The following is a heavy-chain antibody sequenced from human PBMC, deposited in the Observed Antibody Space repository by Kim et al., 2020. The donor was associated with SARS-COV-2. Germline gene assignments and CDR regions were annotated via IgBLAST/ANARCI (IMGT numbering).Heavy chain of an antibody. J-gene: IGHJ4*02. CDR3: EKHMGGSSTYFDY. Sequence: ADYVKGRLTSPRDNAKNSLYLQMNSLRDEDTALYYCEKHMGGSSTYFDYWGQGTLDTVSS. D-gene: IGHD1-26*01. V-gene: IGHV3-9*01.